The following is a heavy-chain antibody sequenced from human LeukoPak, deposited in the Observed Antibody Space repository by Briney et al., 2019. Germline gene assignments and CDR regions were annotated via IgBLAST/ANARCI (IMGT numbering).Heavy chain of an antibody. V-gene: IGHV3-23*01. CDR1: GFTFSSYS. CDR3: AKGRRFTMIVVVYYFDY. J-gene: IGHJ4*02. Sequence: GGSLRLSCAASGFTFSSYSMNWVRQAPGKGLEWVSEITGSGGTTYCTDSVKGRFTISRDNSKNTLYLQMNSLRAEDTAVYYCAKGRRFTMIVVVYYFDYWGQGTLVTVSS. CDR2: ITGSGGTT. D-gene: IGHD3-22*01.